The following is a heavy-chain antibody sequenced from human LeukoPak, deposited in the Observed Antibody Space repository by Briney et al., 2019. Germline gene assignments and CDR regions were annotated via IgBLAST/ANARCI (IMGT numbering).Heavy chain of an antibody. CDR2: ISSSGSTI. J-gene: IGHJ5*02. CDR1: GFTFSSYE. V-gene: IGHV3-48*03. Sequence: GGYLRLSCAASGFTFSSYEMNWVRQAPGKGLEWVSYISSSGSTIYYADSVKGRFTISRDNAKNSLYLQMNSLRAEDTAVYYCAIGPILLIAVAGPNWFDPWGQGTLVTVSS. CDR3: AIGPILLIAVAGPNWFDP. D-gene: IGHD6-19*01.